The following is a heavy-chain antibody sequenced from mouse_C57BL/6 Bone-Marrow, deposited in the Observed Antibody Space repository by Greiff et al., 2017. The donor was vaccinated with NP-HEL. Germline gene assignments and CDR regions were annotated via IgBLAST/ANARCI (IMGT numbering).Heavy chain of an antibody. CDR2: INPSTGGT. J-gene: IGHJ3*01. V-gene: IGHV1-42*01. D-gene: IGHD2-1*01. Sequence: EVKLQQSGPELVKPGASVKISCKASGYSFTGYYMNWVKQSPEKSLEWIGEINPSTGGTTYNQKFKAKATLTVDKSSSTAYMQLKSLTTEDSAVYYCACNYEGFAYWGQGALVTVSA. CDR1: GYSFTGYY. CDR3: ACNYEGFAY.